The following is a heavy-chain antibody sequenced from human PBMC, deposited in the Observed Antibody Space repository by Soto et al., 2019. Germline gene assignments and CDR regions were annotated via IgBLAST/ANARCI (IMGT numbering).Heavy chain of an antibody. CDR2: ISGSGGRT. CDR1: GFTFSSYA. D-gene: IGHD6-19*01. Sequence: GGSLRLSCAASGFTFSSYAMSWVRQAPGEGLEWVSAISGSGGRTYYADSVKGRFTISRDNSKNTLYLQMNSLRAEDTAVYYCAKYSSGWYYPFDYWGQGTLVTVSS. CDR3: AKYSSGWYYPFDY. J-gene: IGHJ4*02. V-gene: IGHV3-23*01.